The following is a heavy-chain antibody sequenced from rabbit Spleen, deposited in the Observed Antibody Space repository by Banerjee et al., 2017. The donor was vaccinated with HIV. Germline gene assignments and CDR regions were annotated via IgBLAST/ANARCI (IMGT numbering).Heavy chain of an antibody. D-gene: IGHD1-1*01. J-gene: IGHJ6*01. V-gene: IGHV1S40*01. Sequence: QSLEESGGDLVKPEGSLTLTCTASGFSFSSNEYMCWVRQAPGKGLEWISCIAGSGSGFTYSATWAKGRFTISKTSSTTVTLQMTRLTAADTATYFCARDTSSSFSSYGMDLWGPGPWSPS. CDR3: ARDTSSSFSSYGMDL. CDR2: IAGSGSGFT. CDR1: GFSFSSNEY.